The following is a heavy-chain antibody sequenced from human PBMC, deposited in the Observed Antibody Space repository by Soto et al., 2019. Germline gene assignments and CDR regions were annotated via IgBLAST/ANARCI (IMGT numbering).Heavy chain of an antibody. CDR3: ASRSSGWYFDY. V-gene: IGHV3-30*03. CDR2: ISHDGSKK. D-gene: IGHD6-19*01. Sequence: PGGSLRLSCAASEFTFSSYGMHWFRQAPGKGLEWVAVISHDGSKKYYADSVKGRFTISRDNSKNMLYLQMNSLRAEDTAVYYCASRSSGWYFDYWGQGTLVTVAS. CDR1: EFTFSSYG. J-gene: IGHJ4*02.